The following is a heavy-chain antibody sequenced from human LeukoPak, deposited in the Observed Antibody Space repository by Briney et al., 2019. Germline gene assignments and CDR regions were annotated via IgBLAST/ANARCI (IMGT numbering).Heavy chain of an antibody. CDR2: IGTAGDT. J-gene: IGHJ3*02. CDR1: GFTFSSYA. V-gene: IGHV3-13*01. Sequence: GGSLRLSCAASGFTFSSYAMSWVRQATGKGLEWVSTIGTAGDTYYPGSVKGRFTISRENAKNSLYLQMNSLRAGDTAVYYCARSVSRYYYDSSGVYDAFDIWGQGTMVAVSS. CDR3: ARSVSRYYYDSSGVYDAFDI. D-gene: IGHD3-22*01.